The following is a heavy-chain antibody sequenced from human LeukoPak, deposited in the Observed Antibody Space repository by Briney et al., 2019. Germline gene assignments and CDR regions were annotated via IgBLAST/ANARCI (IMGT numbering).Heavy chain of an antibody. D-gene: IGHD3-22*01. Sequence: SETLSLTCAVYGGSFSGYYWSWIRQPPGKGLEWIGEINHSGSTNYNPSLKSRVTISVDTSKNQFSLKLSSVTAADTAVYYCARGRWYYCDSSGYYGYFQHWGQGTLVTVSS. V-gene: IGHV4-34*01. CDR1: GGSFSGYY. CDR2: INHSGST. CDR3: ARGRWYYCDSSGYYGYFQH. J-gene: IGHJ1*01.